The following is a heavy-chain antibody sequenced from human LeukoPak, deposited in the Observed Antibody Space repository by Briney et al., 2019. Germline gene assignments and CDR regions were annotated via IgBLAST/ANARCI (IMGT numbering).Heavy chain of an antibody. Sequence: GGSLRLSCAASGFIFNDYYMTWIRQAPGKGLEWVSYISSSGSTIYYADSVKGRFTISRDNAKNTLYLQMNSLRAEDTAVYYCAREGSGSYLGHWFDPWGQGTLVTVSS. CDR2: ISSSGSTI. D-gene: IGHD3-10*01. J-gene: IGHJ5*02. CDR1: GFIFNDYY. V-gene: IGHV3-11*04. CDR3: AREGSGSYLGHWFDP.